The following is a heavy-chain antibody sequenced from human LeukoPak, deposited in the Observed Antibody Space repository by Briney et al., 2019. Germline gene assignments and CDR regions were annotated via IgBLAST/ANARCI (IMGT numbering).Heavy chain of an antibody. CDR1: GGSFSGYY. J-gene: IGHJ4*02. V-gene: IGHV4-34*01. Sequence: SETLSLTCAVYGGSFSGYYWSWIRQPPGKGLEWIGEINHSGSTNSNPSLKSRVTISVDTSKNQFSLKLTSVTAVDTAVYYCAGDYRGSLDYWGQGTLVTVSS. D-gene: IGHD3-10*01. CDR2: INHSGST. CDR3: AGDYRGSLDY.